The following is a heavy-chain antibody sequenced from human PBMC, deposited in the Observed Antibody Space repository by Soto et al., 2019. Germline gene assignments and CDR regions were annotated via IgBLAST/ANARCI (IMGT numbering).Heavy chain of an antibody. V-gene: IGHV1-8*01. CDR2: MNPNSGNT. J-gene: IGHJ4*02. CDR3: AVTSIMRTYYEFFCGFRGPTNPFVY. D-gene: IGHD3-3*01. CDR1: GYTFTSYD. Sequence: ASVKVSCKASGYTFTSYDINWVRQATGQGLEWMGWMNPNSGNTGYAQKFQGRVTMTRNTSISTAYMELSSLRSEDTAVYYCAVTSIMRTYYEFFCGFRGPTNPFVYWCQGTLVSVFS.